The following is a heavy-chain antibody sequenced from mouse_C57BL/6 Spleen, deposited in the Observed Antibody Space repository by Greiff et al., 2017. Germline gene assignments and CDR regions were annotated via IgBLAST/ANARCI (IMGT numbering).Heavy chain of an antibody. CDR1: GYTFTSYW. CDR3: ARGDSNRYYYAMDY. CDR2: IYPGSGST. Sequence: VQLKQPGAELVKPGASVKMSCKASGYTFTSYWITWVKQRPGQGLEWIGDIYPGSGSTNYNEKFKSKATLTVDTSSSTAYMQLSSLTSEDSAVYYCARGDSNRYYYAMDYWGQGTSVTVSS. V-gene: IGHV1-55*01. J-gene: IGHJ4*01. D-gene: IGHD2-5*01.